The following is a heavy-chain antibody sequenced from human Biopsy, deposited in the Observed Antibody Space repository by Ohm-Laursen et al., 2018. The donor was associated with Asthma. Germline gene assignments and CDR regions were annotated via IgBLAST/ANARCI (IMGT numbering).Heavy chain of an antibody. Sequence: SLRLSCAAFGFSFSNFAIRWVRQAPGKGLEWVGVISKDASTQDYADSVKGRFTMARDNSKNTLDLQMNSLREEDTAVYYCVRDGTDDAFDIWGQGTVVSVSS. D-gene: IGHD1-1*01. V-gene: IGHV3-30*01. J-gene: IGHJ3*02. CDR2: ISKDASTQ. CDR1: GFSFSNFA. CDR3: VRDGTDDAFDI.